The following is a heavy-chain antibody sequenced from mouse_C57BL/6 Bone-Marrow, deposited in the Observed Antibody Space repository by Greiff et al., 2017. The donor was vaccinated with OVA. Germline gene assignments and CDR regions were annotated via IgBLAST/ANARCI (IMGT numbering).Heavy chain of an antibody. CDR2: ISSGSSTI. CDR1: GFTFSDYG. CDR3: ARGDYYGNSWFAY. Sequence: EVMLVESGGGLVKPGGSLKLSCAASGFTFSDYGMHWVRQAPEKGLEWVAYISSGSSTIYYADTVKGRFTISRDNAKNTLFLQMTSLRSEDTAMYYCARGDYYGNSWFAYWGQGTLVTVSA. J-gene: IGHJ3*01. V-gene: IGHV5-17*01. D-gene: IGHD2-1*01.